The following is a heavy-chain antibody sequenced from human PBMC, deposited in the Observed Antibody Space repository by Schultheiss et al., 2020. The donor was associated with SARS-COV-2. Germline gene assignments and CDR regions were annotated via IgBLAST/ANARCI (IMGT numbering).Heavy chain of an antibody. Sequence: SETLSLTCTVSGGSVSSASYYWSWIRQPAGKGLEWIGRIYTSGSTNYNPSLKSRVTISVDTSKNQFSLKLSSVTAADTAVYYCARDQNSGRSPVDYWGQGTLVTVSS. CDR3: ARDQNSGRSPVDY. V-gene: IGHV4-61*02. J-gene: IGHJ4*02. D-gene: IGHD5-12*01. CDR2: IYTSGST. CDR1: GGSVSSASYY.